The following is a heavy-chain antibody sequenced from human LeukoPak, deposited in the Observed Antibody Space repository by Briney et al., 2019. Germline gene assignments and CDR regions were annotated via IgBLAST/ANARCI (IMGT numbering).Heavy chain of an antibody. V-gene: IGHV4-39*02. CDR2: IYYSGST. CDR3: ARDLVVVVAARYGMDV. D-gene: IGHD2-15*01. CDR1: GGSISSSSHY. J-gene: IGHJ6*02. Sequence: SETLSLTCTVSGGSISSSSHYWGWIRQPPGKGLEWIGSIYYSGSTYYNPSLKSRVTISVDTSKNQFSLKMSSVTAADTAVYYCARDLVVVVAARYGMDVWGQGTTVTVSS.